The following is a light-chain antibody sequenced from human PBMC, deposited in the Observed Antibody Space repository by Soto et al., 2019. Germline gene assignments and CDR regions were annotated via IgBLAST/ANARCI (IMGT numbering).Light chain of an antibody. CDR3: QQYGSSLG. V-gene: IGKV3-20*01. CDR1: QSVSSSN. Sequence: ETVLTQSPGTLSLSPGERATLSCRASQSVSSSNLAWYQQKPGQAPRLLIYGASSRATGIPDRFSGSGSGTDFTLTISRLEPEDFAGYYCQQYGSSLGFGGGTKVEIK. CDR2: GAS. J-gene: IGKJ4*01.